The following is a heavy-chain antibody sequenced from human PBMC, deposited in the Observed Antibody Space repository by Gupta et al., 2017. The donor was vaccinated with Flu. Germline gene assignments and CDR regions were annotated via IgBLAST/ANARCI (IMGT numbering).Heavy chain of an antibody. D-gene: IGHD6-13*01. Sequence: LRSRVTMSVDTSNNHFSLNLSSMTAADTAVYYCARGLGAAAPLFDRWGQGTLVTVST. J-gene: IGHJ4*02. V-gene: IGHV4-34*01. CDR3: ARGLGAAAPLFDR.